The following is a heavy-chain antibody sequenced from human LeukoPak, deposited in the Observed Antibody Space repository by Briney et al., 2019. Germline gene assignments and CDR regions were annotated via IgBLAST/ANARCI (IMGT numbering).Heavy chain of an antibody. D-gene: IGHD3-10*01. J-gene: IGHJ3*02. CDR1: GFTFSSYG. Sequence: GGSLRLSCAASGFTFSSYGMSWVRQAPGKGLEWVGRIKSKTDGGTTDYAAPVKGRFTISRDDSKNTLYLQMNSLKTEDTAVYYCTRDGSGSYYQDAFDIWGQGTMVTVSS. V-gene: IGHV3-15*01. CDR2: IKSKTDGGTT. CDR3: TRDGSGSYYQDAFDI.